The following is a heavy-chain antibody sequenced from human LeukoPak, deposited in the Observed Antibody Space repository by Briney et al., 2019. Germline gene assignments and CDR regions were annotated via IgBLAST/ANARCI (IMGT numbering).Heavy chain of an antibody. J-gene: IGHJ6*03. CDR2: ISAYNGNT. CDR3: ARALSPGGWAAILSNYYYYMDV. D-gene: IGHD2-2*02. V-gene: IGHV1-18*01. CDR1: CYTFTSYG. Sequence: ASVKVSCKASCYTFTSYGISWVRQAPGQGLEWMGWISAYNGNTNYAQKLQGRVTMTTDTSTSTAYMELRSLRSDDTAVYYCARALSPGGWAAILSNYYYYMDVWGKRTTVTVSS.